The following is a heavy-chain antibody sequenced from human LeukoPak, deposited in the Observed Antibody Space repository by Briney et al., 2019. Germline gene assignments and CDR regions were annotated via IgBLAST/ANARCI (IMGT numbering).Heavy chain of an antibody. J-gene: IGHJ6*02. CDR1: GGSISSYY. CDR3: ARDPGYYYYYYGMDV. V-gene: IGHV4-59*01. Sequence: SETLSLTCTVSGGSISSYYWSWIRQPPGKGLEWIGYIYYSGSTNYNPSLKSRVTISVDTSKNQFSLKLSSVTAADTAVYYCARDPGYYYYYYGMDVWGQGTTVTVS. CDR2: IYYSGST. D-gene: IGHD3-10*01.